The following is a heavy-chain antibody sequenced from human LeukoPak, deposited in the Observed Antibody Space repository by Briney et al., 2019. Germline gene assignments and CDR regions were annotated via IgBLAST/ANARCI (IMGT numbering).Heavy chain of an antibody. D-gene: IGHD2-2*02. CDR1: GFTFTNAW. J-gene: IGHJ3*02. CDR2: ILSKTDGGTT. V-gene: IGHV3-15*01. Sequence: GGSLRLSCVASGFTFTNAWMGWVRQAPGKGLEWVGRILSKTDGGTTDLAAPVKGRFSISRDDSKNSLYLQMNSLKTEDTAVYYCARGYRSFDIWGQGTVVTVSS. CDR3: ARGYRSFDI.